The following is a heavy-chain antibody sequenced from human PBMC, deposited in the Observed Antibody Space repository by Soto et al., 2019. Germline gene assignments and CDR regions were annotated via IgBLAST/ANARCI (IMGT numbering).Heavy chain of an antibody. CDR2: IYYNGNT. Sequence: QVQLQESGPGLVKPSQTLSLTCNVSGGSISSGNDYWSWIRHHPGKGLEWIGYIYYNGNTYYNPSLKSRLTMLVDTSKNQFSLRLRSVTAADTAVYFCARTQGYCRCDRCYSTSYAMDVWGQGTTVTVSS. CDR1: GGSISSGNDY. CDR3: ARTQGYCRCDRCYSTSYAMDV. D-gene: IGHD2-15*01. J-gene: IGHJ6*02. V-gene: IGHV4-31*03.